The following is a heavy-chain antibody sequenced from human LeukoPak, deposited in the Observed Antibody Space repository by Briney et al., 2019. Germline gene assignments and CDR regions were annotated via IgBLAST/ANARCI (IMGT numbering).Heavy chain of an antibody. D-gene: IGHD3-22*01. J-gene: IGHJ3*02. CDR3: ARDALDYYDSSGYCPFDI. V-gene: IGHV3-21*01. Sequence: GGSLRLSCAASGFTFSSYSMNWVRQAPGKGLEWVSSISSSSSYIYYADSVKGRFTISRDNAKNSPYLQMNSLRAEDTAVYYCARDALDYYDSSGYCPFDIWGQGTMVTVSS. CDR2: ISSSSSYI. CDR1: GFTFSSYS.